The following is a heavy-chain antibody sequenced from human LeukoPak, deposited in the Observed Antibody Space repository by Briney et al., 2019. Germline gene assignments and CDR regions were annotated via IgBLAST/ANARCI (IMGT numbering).Heavy chain of an antibody. Sequence: SETLSLTCTVSGGSISSSSYYWGWIRQPPGKGLEWIVSIYYSGSTYYNPSLKSRVTISVDTSKNQFSLKLSSVTAADTAVYYCAGTPGYSSGWYVFTLDYWGQGTLVTVSS. CDR1: GGSISSSSYY. CDR2: IYYSGST. CDR3: AGTPGYSSGWYVFTLDY. V-gene: IGHV4-39*01. J-gene: IGHJ4*02. D-gene: IGHD6-19*01.